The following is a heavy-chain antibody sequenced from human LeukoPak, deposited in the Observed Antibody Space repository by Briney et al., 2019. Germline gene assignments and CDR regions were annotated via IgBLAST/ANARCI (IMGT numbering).Heavy chain of an antibody. D-gene: IGHD5-18*01. V-gene: IGHV5-10-1*01. CDR2: IDPSDSYT. J-gene: IGHJ4*02. CDR3: AISKNTATPGDY. CDR1: GYSFTTYW. Sequence: GESLKISCKGSGYSFTTYWITWVRQMPGKGLEWMGRIDPSDSYTNYSSSFQGHVTLSADKSISTAYLQWSSLRASDTAMYYCAISKNTATPGDYWGQGTLVTVS.